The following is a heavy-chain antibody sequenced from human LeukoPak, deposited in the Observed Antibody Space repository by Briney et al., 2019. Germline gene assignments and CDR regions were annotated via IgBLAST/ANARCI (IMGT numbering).Heavy chain of an antibody. CDR1: GGPIYSYY. J-gene: IGHJ6*03. D-gene: IGHD3-22*01. CDR3: ARLKFYDSTGYSPGHYMDV. CDR2: LYPGVST. Sequence: SETLSLTCTVSGGPIYSYYWSWIRQTAGKGLEWIGRLYPGVSTNYNPSLKSRVTMSVDTSKNQFALKLSAVTAADTAVYYCARLKFYDSTGYSPGHYMDVWGKGNAVSVSS. V-gene: IGHV4-4*07.